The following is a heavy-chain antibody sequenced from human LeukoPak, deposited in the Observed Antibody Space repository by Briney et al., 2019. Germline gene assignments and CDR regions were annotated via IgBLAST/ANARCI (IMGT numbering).Heavy chain of an antibody. CDR3: AKASKMDTILPPFDY. J-gene: IGHJ4*02. Sequence: PGGSLRLSCAASGFTFSSYAMSWVRQAPGKGLEWVSSISSNGDSTYYADSVKGRFTISRDNSKNTLYLQMNSLRAEDTAVYYCAKASKMDTILPPFDYWGQGTLVTVSS. D-gene: IGHD5-24*01. CDR1: GFTFSSYA. V-gene: IGHV3-23*01. CDR2: ISSNGDST.